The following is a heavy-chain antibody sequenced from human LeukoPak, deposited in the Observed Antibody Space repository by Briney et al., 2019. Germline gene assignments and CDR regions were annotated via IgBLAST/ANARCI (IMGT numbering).Heavy chain of an antibody. D-gene: IGHD3-10*01. CDR1: GGSISSYY. Sequence: SETLSLTCTVSGGSISSYYWSWIRQPPGKGLEWIGYIYYSGSTNYNPSLKSRVTISVDTSKNQFSLKLSSVTAADTAVYYCAVTMVRGVMEIDYWGQGTLVTVSS. V-gene: IGHV4-59*08. J-gene: IGHJ4*02. CDR3: AVTMVRGVMEIDY. CDR2: IYYSGST.